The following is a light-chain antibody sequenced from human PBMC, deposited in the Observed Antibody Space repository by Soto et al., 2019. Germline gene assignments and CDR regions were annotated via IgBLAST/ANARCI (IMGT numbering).Light chain of an antibody. Sequence: DIQMTQSPSTLSASVGDRVTITCRASQSIRSWLAWYQQKPGKAPKLLIYKASSLESGVPSGFSGSGSGTEFTLTISSLQPDDFATYYFQQYNSFPWTFGQGTKVEIK. CDR2: KAS. CDR1: QSIRSW. CDR3: QQYNSFPWT. J-gene: IGKJ1*01. V-gene: IGKV1-5*03.